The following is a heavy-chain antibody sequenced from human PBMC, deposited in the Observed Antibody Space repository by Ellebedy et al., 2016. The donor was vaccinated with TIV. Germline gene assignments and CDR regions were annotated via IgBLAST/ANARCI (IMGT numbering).Heavy chain of an antibody. V-gene: IGHV3-15*07. CDR1: GFTFTNAW. CDR3: TTGPVARL. D-gene: IGHD2-15*01. J-gene: IGHJ4*02. Sequence: GESLKISCAAPGFTFTNAWMKWVRQAPGKGLEWVGRIKSKTDGGTTDYAAPVKGRFIISRDDSKKTLYLQMNSLKTEDTAVYYCTTGPVARLWGQGTLVTVSS. CDR2: IKSKTDGGTT.